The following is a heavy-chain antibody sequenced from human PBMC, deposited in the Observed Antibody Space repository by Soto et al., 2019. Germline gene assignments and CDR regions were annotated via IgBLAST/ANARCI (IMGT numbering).Heavy chain of an antibody. V-gene: IGHV1-8*01. CDR3: TSDYTMVRGAMGP. Sequence: QVQLVQSGAEVKKPWASVKVSCKASGYTFSSYDINWVRQATGQGLEWMGWMNPNSGNTGYAQKYQGRVTMTRKTPIRTAYMELRSLRSEDTAVYYCTSDYTMVRGAMGPWGQGTLVTVS. CDR2: MNPNSGNT. CDR1: GYTFSSYD. J-gene: IGHJ5*02. D-gene: IGHD3-10*01.